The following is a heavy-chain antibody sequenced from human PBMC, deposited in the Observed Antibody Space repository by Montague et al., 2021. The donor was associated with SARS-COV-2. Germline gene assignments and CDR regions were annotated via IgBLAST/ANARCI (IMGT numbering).Heavy chain of an antibody. J-gene: IGHJ5*02. D-gene: IGHD2-15*01. CDR1: GGSISSSSYY. V-gene: IGHV4-39*07. Sequence: SETLSLTCTVSGGSISSSSYYWGWIRQPPGKGLEWIGSIYYSGSTYYNPSLKSRVTISVDTSKSQFSLKLSSVTAADTAVYYCARDSGGSSPEDWLGFDPWGQGTLVTVSS. CDR3: ARDSGGSSPEDWLGFDP. CDR2: IYYSGST.